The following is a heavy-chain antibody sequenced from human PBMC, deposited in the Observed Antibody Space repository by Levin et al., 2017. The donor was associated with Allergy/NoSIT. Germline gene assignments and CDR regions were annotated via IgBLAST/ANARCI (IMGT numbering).Heavy chain of an antibody. V-gene: IGHV4-30-2*01. CDR1: GGSISSGGYS. Sequence: SETLSLTCAVSGGSISSGGYSWSWIRQPPGKGLEWIGNIYLSGSTNDNPSLTSRVTMSVDRSKNQFSLKLSYVTAADTAVYYSARVAGYSYGYYFDYWGPGTLVTVSS. J-gene: IGHJ4*02. D-gene: IGHD5-18*01. CDR2: IYLSGST. CDR3: ARVAGYSYGYYFDY.